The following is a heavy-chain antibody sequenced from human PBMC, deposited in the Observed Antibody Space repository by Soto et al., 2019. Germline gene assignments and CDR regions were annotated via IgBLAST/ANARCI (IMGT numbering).Heavy chain of an antibody. D-gene: IGHD1-26*01. CDR2: LNPKSGMT. Sequence: ASVKVSCKASGYTFTTYDFNWVRQAPGQGLEWMGWLNPKSGMTGPAQKLQGRVTMTRDSSISTVYMELSSLRSEDTAVYYCARVAGSPDYWGQGTLVTVSS. V-gene: IGHV1-8*01. J-gene: IGHJ4*02. CDR1: GYTFTTYD. CDR3: ARVAGSPDY.